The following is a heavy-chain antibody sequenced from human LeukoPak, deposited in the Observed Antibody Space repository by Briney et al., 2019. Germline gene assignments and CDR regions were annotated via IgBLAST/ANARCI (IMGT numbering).Heavy chain of an antibody. Sequence: SETLSLTCVVSGGSISSSNWWSWVRPPPGKGLEWIGEIYHSGSTNSNPSLKSRVTISLDKSKNHFSLNLSSVTAADSAMYYCARASHWNQLHYFDYWGQGTLVTVSS. V-gene: IGHV4-4*02. CDR2: IYHSGST. D-gene: IGHD1-1*01. CDR1: GGSISSSNW. J-gene: IGHJ4*02. CDR3: ARASHWNQLHYFDY.